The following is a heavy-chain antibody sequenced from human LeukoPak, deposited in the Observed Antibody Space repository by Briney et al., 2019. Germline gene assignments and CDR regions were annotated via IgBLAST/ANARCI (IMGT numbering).Heavy chain of an antibody. J-gene: IGHJ4*02. D-gene: IGHD3-3*01. CDR2: ISWNSGTI. Sequence: GGSLRLSCAASGFTFSSYAMSWVRQAPGKGLEWVSGISWNSGTIYYADSVKGRFTISRDNAKNSLYLQMNSLRAEDTAVYYCARWTLWSGYPARGQGTLVTVSS. V-gene: IGHV3-48*01. CDR3: ARWTLWSGYPA. CDR1: GFTFSSYA.